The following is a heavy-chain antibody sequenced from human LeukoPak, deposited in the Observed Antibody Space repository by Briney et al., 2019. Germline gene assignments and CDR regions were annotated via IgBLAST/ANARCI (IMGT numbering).Heavy chain of an antibody. CDR3: ATALFSSTWYAGSDY. CDR2: IYPGDSDT. J-gene: IGHJ4*02. D-gene: IGHD6-13*01. V-gene: IGHV5-51*01. Sequence: GESLKISCKGSGYSITSFWIGWLRQMPGKGLEWMRVIYPGDSDTRYSPSFQGQVTISADKSINTAYLQWSSLKASDTAMYCCATALFSSTWYAGSDYWGQGTLVTVSS. CDR1: GYSITSFW.